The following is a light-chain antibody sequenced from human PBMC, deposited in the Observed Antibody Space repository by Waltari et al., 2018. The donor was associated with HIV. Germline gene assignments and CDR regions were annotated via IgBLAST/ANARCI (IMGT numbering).Light chain of an antibody. Sequence: QSVLTQPPSASGTPGQRVTIHCSGRSSNVVTNYVNWSQQLPGTAPELVIYHSNQRPLGVPDRFSGSKSVTSASLAISGLRSEDEADYYCATWDDSLSAWLFGGGTRLSVL. J-gene: IGLJ3*02. CDR3: ATWDDSLSAWL. V-gene: IGLV1-47*01. CDR2: HSN. CDR1: SSNVVTNY.